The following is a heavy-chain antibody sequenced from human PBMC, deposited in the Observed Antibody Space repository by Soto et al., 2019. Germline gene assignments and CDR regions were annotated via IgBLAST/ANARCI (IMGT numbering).Heavy chain of an antibody. Sequence: TGGSLRLSCAASGFTFSNYAMSWVRQAPGKGLEWFSSIGGSGGTYYADSVKGRFTISRDNSNNMLYLHLNSLRADDTAIYYCAKGQGWSYYYDSWGQGTLVTVSS. J-gene: IGHJ4*02. D-gene: IGHD2-15*01. CDR3: AKGQGWSYYYDS. V-gene: IGHV3-23*01. CDR1: GFTFSNYA. CDR2: IGGSGGT.